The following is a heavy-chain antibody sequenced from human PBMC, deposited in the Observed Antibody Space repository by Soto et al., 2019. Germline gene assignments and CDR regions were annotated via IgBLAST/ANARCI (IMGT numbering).Heavy chain of an antibody. Sequence: QVQLVESGGGVVQPGRSLRLSCAASGFTFSSYAMHWVRQAPGKGLEWVAVISYDGSNKYYADSVKGRFTISRDNSKNTLYLQMNSLRAEDTAVYYCARDRRGVVVAARYNWFDPWGQGTLVTVSS. CDR3: ARDRRGVVVAARYNWFDP. CDR1: GFTFSSYA. J-gene: IGHJ5*02. CDR2: ISYDGSNK. V-gene: IGHV3-30-3*01. D-gene: IGHD2-15*01.